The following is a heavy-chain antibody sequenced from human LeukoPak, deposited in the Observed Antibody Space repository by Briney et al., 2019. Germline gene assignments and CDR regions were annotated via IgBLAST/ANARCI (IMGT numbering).Heavy chain of an antibody. CDR2: IIPILGIA. D-gene: IGHD2-15*01. J-gene: IGHJ4*02. CDR3: AREGGVVVVVAATYYFDY. V-gene: IGHV1-69*04. Sequence: ASVKVSCKASGGTFSSYAISWVRQAPGPGLEWMGRIIPILGIANYAQKFQGRVTITADKSTSTAYMELSSLRSEDTAVYYCAREGGVVVVVAATYYFDYWGQGTLVTVSS. CDR1: GGTFSSYA.